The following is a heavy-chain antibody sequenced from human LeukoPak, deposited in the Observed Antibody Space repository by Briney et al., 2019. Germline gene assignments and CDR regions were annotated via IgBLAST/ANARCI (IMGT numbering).Heavy chain of an antibody. J-gene: IGHJ4*02. CDR2: ISSSSSFI. V-gene: IGHV3-21*01. D-gene: IGHD1-26*01. CDR1: GYTFSSYT. Sequence: PGGSLRLSCAASGYTFSSYTMNWVRQAPGKGLEWVSSISSSSSFIYSPDSVKGRFTISRDNANNSLYLQMNSLRAEDTAVYYCARASGRYYRGIDYWGQGTLVTVSS. CDR3: ARASGRYYRGIDY.